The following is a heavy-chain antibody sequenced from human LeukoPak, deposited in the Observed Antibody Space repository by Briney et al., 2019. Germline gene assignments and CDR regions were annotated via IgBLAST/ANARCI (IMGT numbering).Heavy chain of an antibody. CDR3: ANPRGEHDYGEAYWYFDL. CDR2: ISGSGGST. J-gene: IGHJ2*01. Sequence: GGSLRLSCAASGFTFSSYAMSWVRQAPGKGLEWVSAISGSGGSTYYADSVKGRFTISRDNSKNTLYLQMNSLRAEDTAVYYCANPRGEHDYGEAYWYFDLGGRGTLVTVSS. V-gene: IGHV3-23*01. D-gene: IGHD4-17*01. CDR1: GFTFSSYA.